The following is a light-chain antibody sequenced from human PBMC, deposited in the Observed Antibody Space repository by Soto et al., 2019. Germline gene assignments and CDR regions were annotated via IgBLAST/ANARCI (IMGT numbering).Light chain of an antibody. CDR1: QSVSSSY. J-gene: IGKJ4*01. Sequence: EIVLTQSPGTLSLSPGERATLSCRASQSVSSSYLAWYQQKPGQAPRLLIYGASSRATGIPDRFSGSGSGTDFTLTISRLEPEDFAVYYCQQYNNWPLLTFGGGTKVAIK. V-gene: IGKV3-20*01. CDR3: QQYNNWPLLT. CDR2: GAS.